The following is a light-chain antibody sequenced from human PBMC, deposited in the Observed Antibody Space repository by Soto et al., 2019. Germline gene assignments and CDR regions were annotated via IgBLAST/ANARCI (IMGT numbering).Light chain of an antibody. CDR1: QRVSSY. Sequence: EIVLTQSPATLSLSPGERATLSCRASQRVSSYLAWYQQKPGQAPRLLIDDASYRATGIPARFSGSGSGTDFTLTISSLEPEDFAVYYCQQRSNWALTFGGGTKVEIK. CDR3: QQRSNWALT. J-gene: IGKJ4*01. V-gene: IGKV3-11*01. CDR2: DAS.